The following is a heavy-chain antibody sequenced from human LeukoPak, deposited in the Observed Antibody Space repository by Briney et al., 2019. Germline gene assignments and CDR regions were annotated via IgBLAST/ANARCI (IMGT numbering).Heavy chain of an antibody. CDR3: VRGNLGGFDP. J-gene: IGHJ5*02. Sequence: AGGSLRLSCAASGFSFSSYSIHWVRQAPGKGLEWVAVISSDGNSKNFALSVKGRFAISRDNDKNSLYLHMNSLRAEDTALYYCVRGNLGGFDPWGQGTRVTVSS. V-gene: IGHV3-30*09. CDR2: ISSDGNSK. D-gene: IGHD1-26*01. CDR1: GFSFSSYS.